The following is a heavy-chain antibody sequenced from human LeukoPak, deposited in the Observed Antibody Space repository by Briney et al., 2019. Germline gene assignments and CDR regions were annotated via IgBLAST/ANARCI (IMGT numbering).Heavy chain of an antibody. J-gene: IGHJ4*02. CDR2: ISYDGSNK. D-gene: IGHD2-2*01. V-gene: IGHV3-30-3*01. Sequence: PGRSLRLSCAASGFTFSSYAMHWVRQAPGKGLEWVAVISYDGSNKYYADSVRGRFTISRDNSKNTLYLQMNSLRAEDTAVYYCARDRIPNIVVVPAALDYWGQGTLVTVSS. CDR3: ARDRIPNIVVVPAALDY. CDR1: GFTFSSYA.